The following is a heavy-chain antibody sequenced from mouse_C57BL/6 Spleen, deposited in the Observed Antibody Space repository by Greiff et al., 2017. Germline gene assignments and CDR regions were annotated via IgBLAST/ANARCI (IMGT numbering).Heavy chain of an antibody. CDR3: ARGGGYYFDY. CDR1: GYTFTDYN. J-gene: IGHJ2*01. CDR2: INPNNGGT. Sequence: EVKLQESGPELVKPGASVKIPCKASGYTFTDYNMDWVKQSHGKSLEWIGAINPNNGGTIYNQKFKGKATLTVDKSSSTAYMELRSLTSEDTAVYYCARGGGYYFDYWGQGTTLTVSS. D-gene: IGHD1-1*02. V-gene: IGHV1-18*01.